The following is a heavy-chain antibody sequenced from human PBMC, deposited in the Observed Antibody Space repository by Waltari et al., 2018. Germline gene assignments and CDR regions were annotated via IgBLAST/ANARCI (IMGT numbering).Heavy chain of an antibody. CDR3: GKDLHYYAADY. V-gene: IGHV3-23*01. Sequence: EVQLLESGGGLVQPGGSLRLSCAASGFNFMNFARVWVRQAPGKGLEWVGGVCSDYPTQYGASVKGRFTISRDNSKNTVYLEMNNLRAEDTAVYFCGKDLHYYAADYWGQGTLVTVSS. CDR1: GFNFMNFA. CDR2: VCSDYPT. J-gene: IGHJ4*02. D-gene: IGHD3-10*01.